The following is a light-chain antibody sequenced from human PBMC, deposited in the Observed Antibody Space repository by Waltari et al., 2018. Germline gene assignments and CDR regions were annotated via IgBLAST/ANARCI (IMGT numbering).Light chain of an antibody. V-gene: IGLV1-40*01. CDR1: SSNIGAGYD. CDR2: AYT. Sequence: QSVLAQPPSVSGAPGQRVTVSCTGSSSNIGAGYDVHGYQQLPGTAPKLLIYAYTNLPSGVPDRFSGSKSGSSASLAITGLQADDEADYYCQSYDSSLGGYVFGTGTKVTVL. CDR3: QSYDSSLGGYV. J-gene: IGLJ1*01.